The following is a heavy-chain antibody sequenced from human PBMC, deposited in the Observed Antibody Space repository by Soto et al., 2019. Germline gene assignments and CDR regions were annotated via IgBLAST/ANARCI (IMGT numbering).Heavy chain of an antibody. CDR1: WYSFTSYW. CDR3: ATNRIQLWFGPFEP. D-gene: IGHD5-18*01. J-gene: IGHJ5*02. Sequence: GESLKISCKGSWYSFTSYWIGWLRRRPGKGLEWMGIIYPGDSDTRYSPYFQGQVTISADKSISTAHLHWSSLKASDTAMYYCATNRIQLWFGPFEPWGQGTLVIGSS. V-gene: IGHV5-51*01. CDR2: IYPGDSDT.